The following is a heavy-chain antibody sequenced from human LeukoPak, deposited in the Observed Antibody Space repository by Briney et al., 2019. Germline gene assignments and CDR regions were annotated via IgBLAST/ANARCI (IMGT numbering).Heavy chain of an antibody. J-gene: IGHJ4*02. V-gene: IGHV4-31*03. D-gene: IGHD5-18*01. CDR2: IYYSGST. Sequence: SETLSLTCTVSGGSISSVGYYWSWIRQHPGKGLEWIGYIYYSGSTYYNPSLKSRVTISVDTSKNQFSRKLSSVTAADTAVYYCARGDGDTANDYWGQGTLVTVSS. CDR1: GGSISSVGYY. CDR3: ARGDGDTANDY.